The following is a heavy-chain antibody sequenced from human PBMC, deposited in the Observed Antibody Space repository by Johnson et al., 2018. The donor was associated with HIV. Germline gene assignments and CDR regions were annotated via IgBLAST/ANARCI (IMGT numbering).Heavy chain of an antibody. V-gene: IGHV3-9*01. J-gene: IGHJ3*02. CDR3: ARGRASWELYDAFEI. CDR1: GFTFDDYA. D-gene: IGHD1-26*01. CDR2: ISWNSGSI. Sequence: VQLVESGGGLVQPGRSLRLSCAASGFTFDDYAMHWVRQAPGKGLEWVSGISWNSGSIGYADSVKGRFTISRDNAKNSLYLQMSSLRAGDTAVYYCARGRASWELYDAFEIWGQGTMVIVSS.